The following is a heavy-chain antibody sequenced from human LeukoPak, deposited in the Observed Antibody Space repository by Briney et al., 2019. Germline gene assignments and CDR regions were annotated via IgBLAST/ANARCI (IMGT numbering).Heavy chain of an antibody. Sequence: SETLSLTCTVFGGSISSYYWSWIRQPPGKGLEWIGYIYYSGSTNYNPSLKSRVTISVDTSKNQFSLKLSSVTAADTAVYYCTREVDSSSLGAFDIWGQGTMVIVSS. J-gene: IGHJ3*02. CDR3: TREVDSSSLGAFDI. CDR1: GGSISSYY. CDR2: IYYSGST. V-gene: IGHV4-59*01. D-gene: IGHD6-13*01.